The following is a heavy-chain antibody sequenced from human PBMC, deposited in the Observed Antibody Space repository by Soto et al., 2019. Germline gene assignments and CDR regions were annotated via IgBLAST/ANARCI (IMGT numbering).Heavy chain of an antibody. D-gene: IGHD2-2*01. CDR2: ISGSGGST. J-gene: IGHJ6*02. CDR1: GFTFSSDA. Sequence: PAGSLRLSCAASGFTFSSDAMTWVRQAPGKGLEWVSAISGSGGSTYYADSVKGGFTISRDNSKNTLYLQMSSLRAEDTAVYYCANPLVQDIVLVPAGGQYGMDVWGQGTTVTVSS. CDR3: ANPLVQDIVLVPAGGQYGMDV. V-gene: IGHV3-23*01.